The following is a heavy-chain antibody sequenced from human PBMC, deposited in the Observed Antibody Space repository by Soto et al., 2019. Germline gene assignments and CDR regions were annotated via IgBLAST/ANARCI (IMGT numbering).Heavy chain of an antibody. CDR2: ISYGGST. V-gene: IGHV4-39*01. D-gene: IGHD2-2*02. J-gene: IGHJ3*02. CDR3: ARHARFCSSATCDSEAFDI. CDR1: GGSIISSSYY. Sequence: PSETLSLTCTVSGGSIISSSYYWAWIRQPPGKGLEWIGTISYGGSTSYNPSLKSRVTISVDTSKDQFSLRLTSVTATDSSVYYCARHARFCSSATCDSEAFDICGHGSMVTVSS.